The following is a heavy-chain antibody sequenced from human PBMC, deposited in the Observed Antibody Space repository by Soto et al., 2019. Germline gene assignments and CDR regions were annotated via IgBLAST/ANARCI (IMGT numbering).Heavy chain of an antibody. CDR3: AKQDDRGALEI. J-gene: IGHJ3*02. V-gene: IGHV5-51*01. D-gene: IGHD3-22*01. CDR1: GNAFTSFW. CDR2: IYPGDSDT. Sequence: GESLKISCKISGNAFTSFWVVWVRQMPGRGLEWMGNIYPGDSDTRYTPPFQGQVTISADKSTNTAYLQWHSLQASDTALYYCAKQDDRGALEIWGQGTKVTVSS.